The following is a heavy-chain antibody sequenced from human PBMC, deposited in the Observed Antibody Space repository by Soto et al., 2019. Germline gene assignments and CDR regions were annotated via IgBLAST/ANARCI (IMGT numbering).Heavy chain of an antibody. Sequence: GWSLRLSCAASGFTFTRYSMNLVRQAPGKGLEWVSSISSTTNYIYYADSMKGRFTVSRDNAKNSVYLEMNSLSAEDTALYYCARESEDLTSNFDYWGEGTPVTVSS. CDR2: ISSTTNYI. J-gene: IGHJ4*02. CDR1: GFTFTRYS. CDR3: ARESEDLTSNFDY. V-gene: IGHV3-21*01.